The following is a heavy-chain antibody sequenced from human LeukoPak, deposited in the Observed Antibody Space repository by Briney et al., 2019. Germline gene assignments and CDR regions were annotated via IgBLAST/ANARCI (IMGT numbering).Heavy chain of an antibody. Sequence: GGSLRLSCAASGFTFSNYWMNWVRQAPGKGLEWVAIIKQDGSEKFYVDSVKGRFTISRDDAKNSLYLQMSSLRGEDTAIYYCASALVTPTNTFDIWGQGTMVTVSS. J-gene: IGHJ3*02. V-gene: IGHV3-7*01. CDR3: ASALVTPTNTFDI. CDR1: GFTFSNYW. CDR2: IKQDGSEK. D-gene: IGHD4-23*01.